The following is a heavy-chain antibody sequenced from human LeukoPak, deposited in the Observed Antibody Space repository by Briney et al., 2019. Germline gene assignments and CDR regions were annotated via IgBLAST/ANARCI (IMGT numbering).Heavy chain of an antibody. Sequence: PSETLSLTCTVSGVSISSYYWSWFRQPPGKRLEWIGHIYYSGSTNYNPSLKSRVTISVDTSKNQFSLKLSSVTAADTAVYYCASRSSIWSGYQDTLYYFDSWGQGTLVTVSS. D-gene: IGHD3-3*01. V-gene: IGHV4-59*01. J-gene: IGHJ4*02. CDR3: ASRSSIWSGYQDTLYYFDS. CDR1: GVSISSYY. CDR2: IYYSGST.